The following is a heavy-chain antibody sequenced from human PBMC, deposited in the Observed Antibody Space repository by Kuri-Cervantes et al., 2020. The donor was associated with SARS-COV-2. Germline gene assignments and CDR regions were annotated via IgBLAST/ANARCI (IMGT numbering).Heavy chain of an antibody. CDR2: TKQGGSEK. D-gene: IGHD2-15*01. CDR1: GFTFSNYW. Sequence: GESLKISCAASGFTFSNYWISWVRQAPGKGLEWVANTKQGGSEKHYVDSVKGRFTISRDNSKNTLYLQMNSLRAEDTAVYYCAKLGGGILAPDIWGQGTMVTVSS. CDR3: AKLGGGILAPDI. J-gene: IGHJ3*02. V-gene: IGHV3-7*03.